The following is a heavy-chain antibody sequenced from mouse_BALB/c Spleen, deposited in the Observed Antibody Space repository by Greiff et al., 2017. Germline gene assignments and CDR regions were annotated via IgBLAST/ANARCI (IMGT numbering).Heavy chain of an antibody. CDR3: ARDALGLRRAYYAMDY. Sequence: VHLVESGPGLVAPSQSLSITCTVSGFSLTSYGVHWVRQPPGKGLEWLGVIWAGGSTNYNSALMSRLSISKDNSKSQVFLKMNSLQTDDTAMYYCARDALGLRRAYYAMDYWGQGTSVTVSS. D-gene: IGHD2-4*01. J-gene: IGHJ4*01. CDR1: GFSLTSYG. V-gene: IGHV2-9*02. CDR2: IWAGGST.